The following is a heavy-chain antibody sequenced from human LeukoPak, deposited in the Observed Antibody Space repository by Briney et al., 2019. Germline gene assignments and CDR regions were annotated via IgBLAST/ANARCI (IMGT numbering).Heavy chain of an antibody. CDR3: ASGRHDFVH. V-gene: IGHV3-7*01. Sequence: GGSLRLSCAASGFAFTTYWMTWVRQAPGKGLEGGANINLDGNEVHYVDSLKDRFTISRDNARNSLYLQMNSLRAEDTAVYYCASGRHDFVHWGHGTLVTVSS. CDR2: INLDGNEV. CDR1: GFAFTTYW. J-gene: IGHJ4*01. D-gene: IGHD3-16*01.